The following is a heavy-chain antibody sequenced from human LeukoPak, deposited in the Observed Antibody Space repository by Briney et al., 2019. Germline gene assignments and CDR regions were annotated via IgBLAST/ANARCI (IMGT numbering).Heavy chain of an antibody. D-gene: IGHD1-26*01. CDR3: ARWDDLSLIDF. J-gene: IGHJ4*02. V-gene: IGHV3-30-3*01. Sequence: NPGRSLRLSCAASGFTFSSYAMHWVRQAPGKGLEWVAVISYDGSNKYYADPVKGRFTISRDNSKNTLYLQMNSLRAEDTAVYYCARWDDLSLIDFWGQGTLVTVSS. CDR1: GFTFSSYA. CDR2: ISYDGSNK.